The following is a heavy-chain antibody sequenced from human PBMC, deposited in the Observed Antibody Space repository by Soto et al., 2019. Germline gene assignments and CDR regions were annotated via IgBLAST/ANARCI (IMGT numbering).Heavy chain of an antibody. CDR1: GFTFSSYG. V-gene: IGHV3-30*18. Sequence: QVQLVESGGGVVQPGRSLRLSCAASGFTFSSYGMHWVCQAPGKGLEWVAVISYDGSNKYYADSVKGRFTISRDNSKNTVYLQMNSLRAEDTAVYYCAKDKGIVGATPHYWGQGTLVTVSS. J-gene: IGHJ4*02. CDR3: AKDKGIVGATPHY. D-gene: IGHD1-26*01. CDR2: ISYDGSNK.